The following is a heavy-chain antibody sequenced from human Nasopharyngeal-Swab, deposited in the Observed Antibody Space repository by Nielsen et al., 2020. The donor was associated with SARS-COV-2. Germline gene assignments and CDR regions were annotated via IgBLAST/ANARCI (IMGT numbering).Heavy chain of an antibody. D-gene: IGHD7-27*01. J-gene: IGHJ4*02. Sequence: GGSLRLSCAASGFTFSDYYMSWIRQAPGKGLEYISYISGSGGTIYYGDSMKGRFTISRDNAKNSLYLQMNSLRAEETAVYYCARDRANWDFDYWGQGTLVTVSS. CDR2: ISGSGGTI. V-gene: IGHV3-11*04. CDR3: ARDRANWDFDY. CDR1: GFTFSDYY.